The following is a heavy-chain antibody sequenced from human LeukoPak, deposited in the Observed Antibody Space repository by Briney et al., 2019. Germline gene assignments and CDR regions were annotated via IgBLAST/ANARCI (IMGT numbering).Heavy chain of an antibody. CDR2: IYYSGST. Sequence: SETLSLTCTVSGGSISSGDYYWSWIRQPPGKGLEWIGYIYYSGSTYYNPSLKSRVTISVDTSKNQFSLKLSSVTAADTAVYYCAGYCSGGSCYVHWFDPWGQGTLVTVSS. V-gene: IGHV4-30-4*01. CDR3: AGYCSGGSCYVHWFDP. CDR1: GGSISSGDYY. D-gene: IGHD2-15*01. J-gene: IGHJ5*02.